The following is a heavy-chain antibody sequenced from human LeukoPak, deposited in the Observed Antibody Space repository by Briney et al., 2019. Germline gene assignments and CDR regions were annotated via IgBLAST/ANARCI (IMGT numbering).Heavy chain of an antibody. CDR2: INLEGSQK. D-gene: IGHD3-10*02. Sequence: GGSLRLSCAASGFTFFNYWMSWVRQAPGKGLEWVANINLEGSQKYYVDSLKGRFTISRDNANNLLYLQMNSLRAEDTAVYYCARGLITMIGYWGQGTLVTVSS. CDR3: ARGLITMIGY. J-gene: IGHJ4*02. V-gene: IGHV3-7*01. CDR1: GFTFFNYW.